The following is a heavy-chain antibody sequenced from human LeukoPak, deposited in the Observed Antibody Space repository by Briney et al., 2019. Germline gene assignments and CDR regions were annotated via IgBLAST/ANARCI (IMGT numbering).Heavy chain of an antibody. Sequence: SETLSLTCAASGCSISSYYWSWIRQPAGKGLEWIGRIYTSGSTNYNPSLKSRVTMSVDTSKNQFSLKLSSVTAADTAVYYCARGYYYDSSGYYDYWGQGTLVTVSS. V-gene: IGHV4-4*07. J-gene: IGHJ4*02. D-gene: IGHD3-22*01. CDR2: IYTSGST. CDR3: ARGYYYDSSGYYDY. CDR1: GCSISSYY.